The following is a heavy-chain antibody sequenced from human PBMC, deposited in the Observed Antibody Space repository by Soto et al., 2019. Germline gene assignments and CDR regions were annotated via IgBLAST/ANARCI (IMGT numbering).Heavy chain of an antibody. D-gene: IGHD1-26*01. V-gene: IGHV3-23*01. CDR3: AKSLIVGATIAPFDY. J-gene: IGHJ4*02. Sequence: GGSLRLSCAASGFTFSSSAMSWVRQAPGKGLEWVSAISGSGGSTYYADSVKGRFTISRDNSKNTLYLQMNSLRAEDTAVYYCAKSLIVGATIAPFDYWGQGTLVTVSS. CDR1: GFTFSSSA. CDR2: ISGSGGST.